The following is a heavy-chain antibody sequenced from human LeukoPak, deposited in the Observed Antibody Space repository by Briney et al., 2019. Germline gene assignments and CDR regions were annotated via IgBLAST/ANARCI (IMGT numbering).Heavy chain of an antibody. J-gene: IGHJ3*02. CDR2: ISWDGGTT. CDR3: AKDITVRWWSGCGNALDI. V-gene: IGHV3-43*01. Sequence: GGSLRLSCAASGFNFDDYTMHWVRQAPGRGLEWVSLISWDGGTTYYADSVRSRFTISRDNSKNSLYLQMNSLRTEDTALYYCAKDITVRWWSGCGNALDIWGQGTMVTVSS. CDR1: GFNFDDYT. D-gene: IGHD3-3*01.